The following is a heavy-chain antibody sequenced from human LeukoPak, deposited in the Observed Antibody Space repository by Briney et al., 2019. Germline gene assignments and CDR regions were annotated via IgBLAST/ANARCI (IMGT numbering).Heavy chain of an antibody. CDR1: GFTFSSYA. V-gene: IGHV3-30-3*01. Sequence: PGRTLRLSCAASGFTFSSYAMHWVRQAPGKGQEWVAIISYDGSNKYYADSVKGRFTISRDNSKNTLYLQMNSLRAEDTAVYYCAREGIAAPWGYFDYWGQGTLVTVSS. CDR2: ISYDGSNK. CDR3: AREGIAAPWGYFDY. J-gene: IGHJ4*02. D-gene: IGHD6-13*01.